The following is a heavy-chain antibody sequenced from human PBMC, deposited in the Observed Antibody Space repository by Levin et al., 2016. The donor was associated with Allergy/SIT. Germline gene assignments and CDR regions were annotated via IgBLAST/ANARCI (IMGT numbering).Heavy chain of an antibody. J-gene: IGHJ3*01. Sequence: GESLKISCAASGITFSSHSMNWVRQAPGKGLEWVSSISSSSAYKFYADSVKGRFTISRDNAKNSLYLQMSSLRAEDTAVYYCARDTAKSWLANHDAYDFWGQGTMVTVSS. CDR3: ARDTAKSWLANHDAYDF. CDR2: ISSSSAYK. CDR1: GITFSSHS. V-gene: IGHV3-21*01. D-gene: IGHD6-13*01.